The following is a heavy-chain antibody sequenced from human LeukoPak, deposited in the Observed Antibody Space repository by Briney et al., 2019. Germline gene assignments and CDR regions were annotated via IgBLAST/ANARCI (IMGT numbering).Heavy chain of an antibody. CDR1: GYSFTNYW. Sequence: GXSLKISCKGSGYSFTNYWIDWVRQMPGKGLEWMGIIHPGDSETRYSPSFQGQVTISADKSISTAYLQWSSLKASDTAMYYCARRAGYSGYDTWGQGTLVTVSS. CDR2: IHPGDSET. J-gene: IGHJ5*02. D-gene: IGHD5-12*01. CDR3: ARRAGYSGYDT. V-gene: IGHV5-51*01.